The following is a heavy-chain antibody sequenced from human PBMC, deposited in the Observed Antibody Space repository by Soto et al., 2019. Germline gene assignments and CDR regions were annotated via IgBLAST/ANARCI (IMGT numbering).Heavy chain of an antibody. CDR2: IKQDGSEI. CDR1: GFTFSTYW. Sequence: EVQLVESGGGLVQPGGSLRLSCAASGFTFSTYWMSWVRKAPGKGLEWVANIKQDGSEIYYVDSVKGRFTISRDNAKNSLYLQMNSLRPEDTAVYYCARAKYQRLPDHWGQQTLLTVSS. D-gene: IGHD2-2*01. CDR3: ARAKYQRLPDH. J-gene: IGHJ4*02. V-gene: IGHV3-7*04.